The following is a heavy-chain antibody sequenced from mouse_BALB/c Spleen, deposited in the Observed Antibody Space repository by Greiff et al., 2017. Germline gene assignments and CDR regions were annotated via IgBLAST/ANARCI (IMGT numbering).Heavy chain of an antibody. Sequence: EVMLVESGAELVKPGASVKLSCTASGFNIKDTYMHWVKQRPEQGLEWIGRIDPANGNTKYDPKFQGKATITADTSSNTAYLQLSSLTSEDTAVYYCARSGGNYRMAWFAYWGQGTLVTVSA. CDR2: IDPANGNT. CDR3: ARSGGNYRMAWFAY. D-gene: IGHD2-1*01. J-gene: IGHJ3*01. V-gene: IGHV14-3*02. CDR1: GFNIKDTY.